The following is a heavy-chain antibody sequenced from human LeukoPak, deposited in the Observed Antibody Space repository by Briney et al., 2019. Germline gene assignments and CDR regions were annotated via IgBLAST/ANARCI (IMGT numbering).Heavy chain of an antibody. D-gene: IGHD3-10*01. J-gene: IGHJ3*02. CDR1: GFNFSDYE. V-gene: IGHV3-48*03. CDR3: ARDAEKIGYGSGSYSPERRDAFDI. CDR2: ISSSGSTI. Sequence: GGSLRLSCAVSGFNFSDYEMHWVRQAPGKGLEWVSYISSSGSTIYYADSVKGRFTISRDNAKNSLYLQMNSLRAEDTAVYYCARDAEKIGYGSGSYSPERRDAFDIWGQGTMVTVSS.